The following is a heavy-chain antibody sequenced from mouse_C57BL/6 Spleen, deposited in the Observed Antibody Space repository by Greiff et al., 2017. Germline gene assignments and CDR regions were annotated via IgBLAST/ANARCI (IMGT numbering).Heavy chain of an antibody. J-gene: IGHJ1*03. CDR1: GYAFTNYL. CDR3: ASITTVGTWYFDV. D-gene: IGHD1-1*01. Sequence: QVQLQQSGAELVRPGTSVKVSCKASGYAFTNYLIEWVKQRPGQGLEWIGVINPGSGGTNYNEKFKGKATLTADKSSSTAYMQLSSLTSEDSAVYFCASITTVGTWYFDVWGTGTTVTVSS. V-gene: IGHV1-54*01. CDR2: INPGSGGT.